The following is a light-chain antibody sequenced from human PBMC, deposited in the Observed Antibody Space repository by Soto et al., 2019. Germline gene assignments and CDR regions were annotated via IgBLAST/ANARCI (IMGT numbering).Light chain of an antibody. CDR3: SSEAGAVV. V-gene: IGLV2-23*01. J-gene: IGLJ2*01. CDR1: SYNL. Sequence: QSALTQPASVSGSPGKSITIPCTSYNLVSWYQHHPAKAPKLMIYEGSNRPPGVSDRFFGSKSGNTAALTISGLQAEDAADYYCSSEAGAVVFGGGTKLTVL. CDR2: EGS.